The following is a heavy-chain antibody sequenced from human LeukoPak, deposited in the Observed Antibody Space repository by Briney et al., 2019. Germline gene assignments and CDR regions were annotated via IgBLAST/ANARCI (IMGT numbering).Heavy chain of an antibody. J-gene: IGHJ6*02. D-gene: IGHD6-13*01. CDR2: INPNSGGT. CDR1: GYTFTGYY. Sequence: ASVKVSCKASGYTFTGYYMHWVRQAPGQGLEWMGWINPNSGGTNYAQKFQGRVTMTRDTSISTAYMELSRLRSDDTAVYYCARDRRCSSSWYRYYYYYYGMDVWGQGITVTVSS. V-gene: IGHV1-2*02. CDR3: ARDRRCSSSWYRYYYYYYGMDV.